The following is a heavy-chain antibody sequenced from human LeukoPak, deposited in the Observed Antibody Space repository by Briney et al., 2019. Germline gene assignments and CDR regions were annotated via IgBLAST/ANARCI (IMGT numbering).Heavy chain of an antibody. D-gene: IGHD6-13*01. J-gene: IGHJ6*02. V-gene: IGHV3-9*01. CDR2: ISWNSGSI. Sequence: GRSLRLSCAASGFTFDDYAMHWVRQAPGKGLEWVSGISWNSGSIGYADSVKGRFTISRDNAKNSLYLQMNSLRAEDTALSYXXXXXXLVEYYYYGMDVWGQGTTVTVSS. CDR3: XXXXXLVEYYYYGMDV. CDR1: GFTFDDYA.